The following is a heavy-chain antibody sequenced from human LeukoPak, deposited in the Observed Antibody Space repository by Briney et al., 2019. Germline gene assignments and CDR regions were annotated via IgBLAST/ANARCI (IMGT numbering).Heavy chain of an antibody. CDR1: GGSFSGYY. CDR3: ARHSGSTSYYYYYMDV. D-gene: IGHD2-2*01. J-gene: IGHJ6*03. V-gene: IGHV4-34*01. Sequence: SETLSLTCAVYGGSFSGYYWSWIRQPPGKGLEWIGEINHSGSTNYNPSLKSRVTISVDTSKNQSSLKLSSVTAADTAVYYCARHSGSTSYYYYYMDVWGKGTTVTISS. CDR2: INHSGST.